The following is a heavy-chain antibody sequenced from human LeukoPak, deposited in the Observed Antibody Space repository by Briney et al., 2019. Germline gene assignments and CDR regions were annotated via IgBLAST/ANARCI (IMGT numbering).Heavy chain of an antibody. J-gene: IGHJ6*03. Sequence: ASVTVSCTASGYTFTSYAMHWVRQAPGQRLEWVGWINAGNGNTKYSQTFQGRVTITTDESTSTAYMELSSLRSEDTAVYHCARQRTISVRLCYYYYYMDVWGKGTTVTVSS. D-gene: IGHD1-7*01. V-gene: IGHV1-3*01. CDR2: INAGNGNT. CDR1: GYTFTSYA. CDR3: ARQRTISVRLCYYYYYMDV.